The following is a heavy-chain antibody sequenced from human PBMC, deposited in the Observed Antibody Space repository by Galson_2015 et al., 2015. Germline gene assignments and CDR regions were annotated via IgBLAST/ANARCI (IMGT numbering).Heavy chain of an antibody. J-gene: IGHJ5*02. CDR2: IYWDDDK. CDR1: GFSLSTSGVG. Sequence: PALVKPTQTLTLTCTFSGFSLSTSGVGVGWIRQPPGKALEWLALIYWDDDKRYSPSLKSRPTITKDTSKNQVVLTMTNMDPVDTATYYCAHIIAATATLIAWGQGSLVTVSS. V-gene: IGHV2-5*02. D-gene: IGHD6-13*01. CDR3: AHIIAATATLIA.